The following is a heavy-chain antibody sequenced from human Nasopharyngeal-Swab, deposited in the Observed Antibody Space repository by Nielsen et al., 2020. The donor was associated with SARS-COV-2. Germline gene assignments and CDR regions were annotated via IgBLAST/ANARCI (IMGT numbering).Heavy chain of an antibody. CDR2: IRSKANSYAT. J-gene: IGHJ4*02. D-gene: IGHD6-19*01. Sequence: RGSLRFSCAASGFSFSGFAMHWVRQASGKGLEWVGRIRSKANSYATAYAASVTGRFTISRDDSKNTAYLQMNSLKTEDTAVYYCTLKYSSGWTQTFDYWGQGTLVTVSS. V-gene: IGHV3-73*01. CDR3: TLKYSSGWTQTFDY. CDR1: GFSFSGFA.